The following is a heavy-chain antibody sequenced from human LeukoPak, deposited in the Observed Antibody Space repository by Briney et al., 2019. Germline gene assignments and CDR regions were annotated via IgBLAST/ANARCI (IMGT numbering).Heavy chain of an antibody. CDR2: IRYDGSNK. D-gene: IGHD3-10*01. CDR3: AKDSRITMVRGVIGHFDY. CDR1: GFTFSSYG. V-gene: IGHV3-30*02. Sequence: GGSLRLSCAASGFTFSSYGMHWVRQAPGKGLEGVAFIRYDGSNKYYADSVKGRFTISRDNSKNTLYLQMNSLRAEDTAVYYCAKDSRITMVRGVIGHFDYWGQGTLVTVSS. J-gene: IGHJ4*02.